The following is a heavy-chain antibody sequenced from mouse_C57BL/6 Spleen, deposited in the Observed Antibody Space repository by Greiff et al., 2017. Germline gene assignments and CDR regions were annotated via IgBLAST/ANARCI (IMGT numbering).Heavy chain of an antibody. V-gene: IGHV3-6*01. CDR3: ARERAMDY. CDR1: GYSITSGYY. CDR2: ISYDGSN. J-gene: IGHJ4*01. Sequence: EVKLMESGPGLVKPSQSLSLTCSVTGYSITSGYYWNWIRQFPGNKLEWMGYISYDGSNNYNPSLKNRISITRDTSKNQFFLKLNSVTTEDTATYYCARERAMDYWGQGTSVTVSS.